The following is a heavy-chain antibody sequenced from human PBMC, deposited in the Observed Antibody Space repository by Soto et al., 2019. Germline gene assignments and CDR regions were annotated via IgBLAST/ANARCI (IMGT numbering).Heavy chain of an antibody. CDR3: ARGYRWLDY. V-gene: IGHV4-59*01. D-gene: IGHD5-12*01. Sequence: PSETLFLTCPVSGGSISSYYWSWIRQPPGKGLEWIGYIYYSGSTNYNPSLKSRVTISVDTSKNQFSLKLSSVTAADTAVYYCARGYRWLDYWGQGTLVTVSS. CDR1: GGSISSYY. J-gene: IGHJ4*02. CDR2: IYYSGST.